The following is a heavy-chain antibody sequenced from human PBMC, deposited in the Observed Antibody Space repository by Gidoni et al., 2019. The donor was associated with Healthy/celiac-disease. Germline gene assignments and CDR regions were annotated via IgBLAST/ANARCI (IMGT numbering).Heavy chain of an antibody. J-gene: IGHJ3*02. CDR2: IRSKANSYAT. V-gene: IGHV3-73*02. D-gene: IGHD4-17*01. CDR1: ASTFRDSA. Sequence: EVPLVESGGGLVQPGGSLKLPCDASASTFRDSAMHWVLQASGKGLEWVGRIRSKANSYATAYAASVKGRFTISRDDSKNTAYLQMNSLKTEDTAVYYCTRHFDYGDGDAVDIWGQGTMVTVSS. CDR3: TRHFDYGDGDAVDI.